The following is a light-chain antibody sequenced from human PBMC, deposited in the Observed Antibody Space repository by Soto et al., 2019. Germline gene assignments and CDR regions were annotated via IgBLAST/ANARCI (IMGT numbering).Light chain of an antibody. V-gene: IGKV3-11*01. J-gene: IGKJ1*01. CDR2: DAS. CDR3: QQHSNWPVT. Sequence: EIVLTQSPATLSLSPGERATLSCRASQSVSSYLAWYQQKPGQAPRLLIYDASNRATGIPARFSGSGSGTNFTLTINSLEPEDFAVYYCQQHSNWPVTFGQGTKVEIK. CDR1: QSVSSY.